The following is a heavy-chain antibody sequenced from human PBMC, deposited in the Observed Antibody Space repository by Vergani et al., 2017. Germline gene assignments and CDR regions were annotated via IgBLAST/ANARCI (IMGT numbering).Heavy chain of an antibody. CDR3: AKDQEVTMVRGGPHVGMDV. J-gene: IGHJ6*02. CDR1: GFALNRHA. CDR2: ISFDGTNE. V-gene: IGHV3-30*18. D-gene: IGHD3-10*01. Sequence: QVQLVETGGGVVQPGGSLRLSCVVSGFALNRHAMYWVRQAPGKGLEWVVGISFDGTNEYYPDLVKGRFTISRDIAKNTLYLQMNSLRAEDTAVYYCAKDQEVTMVRGGPHVGMDVWGQGTTVTVSS.